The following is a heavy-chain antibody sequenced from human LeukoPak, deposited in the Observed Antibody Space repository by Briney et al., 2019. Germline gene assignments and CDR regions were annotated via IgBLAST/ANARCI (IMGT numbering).Heavy chain of an antibody. Sequence: GGSLRLSCAASGFTFSSYWMHWVRHAPGKGLVWVSLIKSDGRSTSYADSVKGRFTISRDNAKNTVYLQMNRLRVEDTAVYYCTRDFKYSSDYWGQGTLVTVSS. CDR2: IKSDGRST. CDR3: TRDFKYSSDY. J-gene: IGHJ4*02. CDR1: GFTFSSYW. D-gene: IGHD6-6*01. V-gene: IGHV3-74*01.